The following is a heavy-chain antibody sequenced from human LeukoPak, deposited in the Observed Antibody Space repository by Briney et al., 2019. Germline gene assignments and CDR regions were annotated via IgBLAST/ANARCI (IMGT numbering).Heavy chain of an antibody. V-gene: IGHV4-34*01. CDR1: GGSFSGYY. Sequence: SETLSLTCAVYGGSFSGYYWSWIRQPPGKGLEWIGEINHSGSTNYNPSLKSRVTISVDTSKNQFSLKLSSVTAADTAVYYCAAGGGSSGWSSDYWGQGTLVTVSS. CDR3: AAGGGSSGWSSDY. CDR2: INHSGST. D-gene: IGHD6-19*01. J-gene: IGHJ4*02.